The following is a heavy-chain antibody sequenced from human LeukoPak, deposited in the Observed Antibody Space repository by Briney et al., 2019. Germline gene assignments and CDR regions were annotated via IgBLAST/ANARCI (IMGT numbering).Heavy chain of an antibody. CDR2: ISATGGST. Sequence: GGSLSFPCQASGLTFSSFAIPWFGQAPGKGWEWFSKISATGGSTYYADSVKGRFTISRDNSKDTLYLQMNSLRAEDTAVYYCAKGGYSSGWRNYFDYWGQGTLVTVSS. D-gene: IGHD6-19*01. CDR1: GLTFSSFA. CDR3: AKGGYSSGWRNYFDY. J-gene: IGHJ4*02. V-gene: IGHV3-23*01.